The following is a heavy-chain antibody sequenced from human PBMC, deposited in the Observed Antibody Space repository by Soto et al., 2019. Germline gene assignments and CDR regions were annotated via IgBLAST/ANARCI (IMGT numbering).Heavy chain of an antibody. CDR1: GYSFTSYW. J-gene: IGHJ3*02. D-gene: IGHD2-2*01. CDR2: IYPGDSDT. Sequence: GESLKISCNGSGYSFTSYWICWVRQMPGKGLEWMGIIYPGDSDTRYSPSFQGQVTISADKSISTAYLQWSSLKASDTAMYYCARHHCSSTSCYSDIWGQGTMVTVSS. V-gene: IGHV5-51*01. CDR3: ARHHCSSTSCYSDI.